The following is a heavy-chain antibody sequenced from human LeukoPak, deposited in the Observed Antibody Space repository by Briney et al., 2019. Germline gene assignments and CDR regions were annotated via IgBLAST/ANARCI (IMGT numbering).Heavy chain of an antibody. V-gene: IGHV3-53*01. CDR1: GFTVSSNY. D-gene: IGHD6-13*01. CDR3: ASEGIAARPSPFDY. J-gene: IGHJ4*02. CDR2: IYSGGST. Sequence: GSLRLSCAASGFTVSSNYMSWVRQAPGKGLEWVSVIYSGGSTYYADSVKGRFTISRDNSKNTLYLQMNSLRAEDTAVYYCASEGIAARPSPFDYWGQGTLVTVSS.